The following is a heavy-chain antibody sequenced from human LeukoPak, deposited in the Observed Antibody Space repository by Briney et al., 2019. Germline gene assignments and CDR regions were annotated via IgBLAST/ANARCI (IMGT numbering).Heavy chain of an antibody. CDR1: GGSISSYY. Sequence: SETLSLTCTVSGGSISSYYWSWIRQPPGKGLEWIGYIYYSGSTNYNPSLKSRVTISVDTSKNQFSLKLSFVTAADTAVYYCATQFTVSAHFDYWGQGTLVTVSS. D-gene: IGHD4-17*01. CDR2: IYYSGST. CDR3: ATQFTVSAHFDY. V-gene: IGHV4-59*01. J-gene: IGHJ4*02.